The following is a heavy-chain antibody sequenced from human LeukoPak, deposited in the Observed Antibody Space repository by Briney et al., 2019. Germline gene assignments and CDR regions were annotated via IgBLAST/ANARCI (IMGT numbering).Heavy chain of an antibody. CDR1: GFTFSSYW. D-gene: IGHD4-17*01. CDR2: INNDGSST. CDR3: VRGATVTSPFDY. Sequence: QPGGSLRLSCAASGFTFSSYWMHWVRQAPGKGLVWVSDINNDGSSTRYADSVKGRFTISRDNAKNSLYLQMNSLRDEDTAVYYCVRGATVTSPFDYWGQGTLVTVSS. J-gene: IGHJ4*02. V-gene: IGHV3-74*01.